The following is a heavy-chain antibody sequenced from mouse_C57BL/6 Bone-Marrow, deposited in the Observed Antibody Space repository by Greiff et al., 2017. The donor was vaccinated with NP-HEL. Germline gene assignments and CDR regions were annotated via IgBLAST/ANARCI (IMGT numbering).Heavy chain of an antibody. J-gene: IGHJ4*01. CDR2: IYPGSGST. CDR1: GYTFTSYW. V-gene: IGHV1-55*01. Sequence: VQLHQPGAELVKPGASVKMSCKASGYTFTSYWITWVKQRPGQGLEWIGDIYPGSGSTNYNEKFKSKATLTVDTSSSTAYMQLSSLTSEDSAVYYCAREGANWDDYAMDYWGQGTSVTVSS. CDR3: AREGANWDDYAMDY. D-gene: IGHD4-1*02.